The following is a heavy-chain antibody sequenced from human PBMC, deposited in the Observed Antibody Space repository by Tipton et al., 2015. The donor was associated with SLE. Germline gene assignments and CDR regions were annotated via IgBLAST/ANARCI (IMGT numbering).Heavy chain of an antibody. CDR3: ARDSAYYDFWSGYYPSWFDP. CDR2: IYYSGST. J-gene: IGHJ5*02. D-gene: IGHD3-3*01. CDR1: GGSISSGDYY. Sequence: TLSLTCTVSGGSISSGDYYWSWIRQPPGKGLGWIGYIYYSGSTNYNPSLKSRVTISVDTSKNQFSLKLTSVTAADTAVYYCARDSAYYDFWSGYYPSWFDPWGQGTLGTVSS. V-gene: IGHV4-61*08.